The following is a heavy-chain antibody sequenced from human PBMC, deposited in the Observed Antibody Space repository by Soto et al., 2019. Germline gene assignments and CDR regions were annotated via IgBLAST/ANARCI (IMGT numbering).Heavy chain of an antibody. CDR2: IYHSGST. Sequence: QVQLQESGPGLVKPSETLSLTCTVSGGSISSYYWSWIRQPPGKGLEWIGYIYHSGSTNYNPYLKSRVTISVDTSKNQFSLKLSSVTAADRAVYYCARDSKTNWGYYGMDVWGQGTTVTGSS. CDR3: ARDSKTNWGYYGMDV. CDR1: GGSISSYY. D-gene: IGHD7-27*01. J-gene: IGHJ6*02. V-gene: IGHV4-59*01.